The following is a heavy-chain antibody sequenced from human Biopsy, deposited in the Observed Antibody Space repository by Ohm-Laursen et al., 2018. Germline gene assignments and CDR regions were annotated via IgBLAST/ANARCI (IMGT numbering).Heavy chain of an antibody. J-gene: IGHJ3*02. CDR2: INCNSGAT. CDR1: SSYTFIGYY. D-gene: IGHD5-18*01. CDR3: VRDGGPSWIQQAIGPLEI. V-gene: IGHV1-2*02. Sequence: GASVKVSCKASSSYTFIGYYIHWVRQAPGQGLEWMGWINCNSGATQYAQKFQGRVTMTRQTSIRTAYLDAMSDDTAVYYCVRDGGPSWIQQAIGPLEIWGQGTLITVSS.